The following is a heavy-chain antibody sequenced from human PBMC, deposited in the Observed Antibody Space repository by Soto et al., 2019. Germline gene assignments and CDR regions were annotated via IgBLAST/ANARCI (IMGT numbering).Heavy chain of an antibody. CDR2: VESSGRT. CDR3: ARCVYGAYLDY. CDR1: GDSMTKNYRSWSMTNYYY. D-gene: IGHD3-10*01. J-gene: IGHJ4*02. Sequence: SETLSLTCTVSGDSMTKNYRSWSMTNYYYWSWIRQTPGKGLEWIGYVESSGRTEYKPSLASRVTLSLDSSQNQFSLTLRSVTTADRALYFCARCVYGAYLDYWGQGIPVTVPQ. V-gene: IGHV4-61*08.